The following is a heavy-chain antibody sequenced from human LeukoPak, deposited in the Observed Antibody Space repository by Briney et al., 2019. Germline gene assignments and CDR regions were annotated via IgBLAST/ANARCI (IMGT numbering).Heavy chain of an antibody. CDR3: ARDLGGRGIPVYYFDY. D-gene: IGHD4-23*01. Sequence: GGSLRLSCVASGFKFTDYAIHWVRQVPGRGLEWVAVVRFDGSYELYVDSVKGRFTISRDNSRNTVNLQKDSLRAEDTALYYCARDLGGRGIPVYYFDYWGQGTQVTVSS. J-gene: IGHJ4*02. CDR2: VRFDGSYE. V-gene: IGHV3-33*08. CDR1: GFKFTDYA.